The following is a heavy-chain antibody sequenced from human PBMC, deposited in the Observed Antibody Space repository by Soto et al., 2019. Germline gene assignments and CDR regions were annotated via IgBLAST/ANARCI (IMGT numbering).Heavy chain of an antibody. V-gene: IGHV1-18*04. J-gene: IGHJ6*02. D-gene: IGHD1-26*01. CDR2: ISAYNGNT. CDR3: ARVFTVGATIRGLAPMDV. CDR1: GYTFTSYG. Sequence: GSSVKVSCKASGYTFTSYGISWVRQAPGQGLEWMGWISAYNGNTNYAQKLQGRVTMTTDTSTSTAYMELRSLRSDDTAVYYCARVFTVGATIRGLAPMDVWGQGTTVIVSS.